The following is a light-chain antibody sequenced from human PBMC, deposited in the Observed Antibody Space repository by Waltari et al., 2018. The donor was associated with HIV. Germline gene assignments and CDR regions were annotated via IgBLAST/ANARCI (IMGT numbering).Light chain of an antibody. CDR2: GAS. CDR1: QSVSNN. V-gene: IGKV3-15*01. J-gene: IGKJ4*01. CDR3: QQHNNWPSLT. Sequence: EIVMTQSPATLSVSPGERATLSCRASQSVSNNLAWYQQKPGQAPRLLIYGASTRATGIPARFSGSGSGTEFTLTINSLQSEDFAVYYCQQHNNWPSLTFGGGTKVEIK.